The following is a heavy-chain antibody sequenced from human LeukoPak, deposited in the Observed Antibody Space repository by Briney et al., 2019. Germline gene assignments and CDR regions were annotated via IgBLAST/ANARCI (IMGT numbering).Heavy chain of an antibody. CDR3: AKRSRRLTVVRGVPREDV. J-gene: IGHJ6*02. CDR2: ITGNGGST. D-gene: IGHD3-10*01. Sequence: PGGSLRLSCAASGFTFSSYGMHWVRQAPGKGLEWVSAITGNGGSTYYADSVKGRFTISRDNSKNTLYLQMNSLRAEDTAVYYCAKRSRRLTVVRGVPREDVWGQGTSVTVSS. V-gene: IGHV3-23*01. CDR1: GFTFSSYG.